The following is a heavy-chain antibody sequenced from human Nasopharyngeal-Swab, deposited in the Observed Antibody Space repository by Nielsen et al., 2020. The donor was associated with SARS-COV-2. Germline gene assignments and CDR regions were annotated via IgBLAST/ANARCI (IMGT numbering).Heavy chain of an antibody. J-gene: IGHJ6*02. CDR3: ARDQIGTTMIREVLKRYYYGMDV. D-gene: IGHD3-10*01. CDR2: IKHDGSQK. CDR1: GFTFSSYW. V-gene: IGHV3-7*03. Sequence: GGSLRLSCAASGFTFSSYWMTWVRQAPGKGLEWVAHIKHDGSQKYYVDSVKGRFSISRDNGKNSLDLQMNSLGVDDTAVYYCARDQIGTTMIREVLKRYYYGMDVWGQGTTVTVSS.